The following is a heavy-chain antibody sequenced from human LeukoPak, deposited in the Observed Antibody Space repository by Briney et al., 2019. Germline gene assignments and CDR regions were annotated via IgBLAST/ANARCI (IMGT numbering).Heavy chain of an antibody. Sequence: PSGTLSLTCAVSGVSISSTNWWSWVRQPPGKGLEWIGTIYYSGSTYYNPSLKSRVTISVDTSKNQFSLKLSSVTAADTAVYYCARQGSGNYLSPVNYWGQGTLVTVSS. CDR1: GVSISSTNW. J-gene: IGHJ4*02. D-gene: IGHD1-26*01. CDR3: ARQGSGNYLSPVNY. V-gene: IGHV4-4*02. CDR2: IYYSGST.